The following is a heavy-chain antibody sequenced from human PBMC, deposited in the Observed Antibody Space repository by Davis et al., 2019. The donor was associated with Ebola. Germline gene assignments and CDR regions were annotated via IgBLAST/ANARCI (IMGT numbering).Heavy chain of an antibody. V-gene: IGHV3-64D*06. Sequence: GESLKISCSASGFTFSSYGMHWVRQAPGKRLEYVSAITVNGGSTYYADSVKDRFTISRDNSKNTLYLQMSSLRPEDTAVYYCVKEKDSAARRAYFDYWGQGTLVTVSS. CDR2: ITVNGGST. D-gene: IGHD6-25*01. J-gene: IGHJ4*02. CDR3: VKEKDSAARRAYFDY. CDR1: GFTFSSYG.